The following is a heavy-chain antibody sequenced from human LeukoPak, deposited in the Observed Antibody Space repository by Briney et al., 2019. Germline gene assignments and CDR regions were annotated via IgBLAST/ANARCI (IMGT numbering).Heavy chain of an antibody. Sequence: ASVKVSCKASGYTFTSYAMHWVRQAPGQRLEWMGWINAGNGNTKYSQTFQGRVTITRDTSASTAYMELSSLRSEDTAVYYCARESGYSSGWYIPHFDYWGQGTLVTVSS. D-gene: IGHD6-19*01. J-gene: IGHJ4*02. CDR3: ARESGYSSGWYIPHFDY. CDR1: GYTFTSYA. CDR2: INAGNGNT. V-gene: IGHV1-3*01.